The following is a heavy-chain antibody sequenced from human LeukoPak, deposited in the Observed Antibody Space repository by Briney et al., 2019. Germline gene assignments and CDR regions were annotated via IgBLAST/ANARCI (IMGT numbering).Heavy chain of an antibody. CDR2: INPNSGVT. Sequence: ASVKVSCKISGYTFTDYYIHWVRQAPGQGLEWMGWINPNSGVTNYAQQFQGWATMTRDTSISTAYMELNRLRSDDTAVYYCARVSLIYGSGSYYQSPLAYWGQGTLVTVSS. D-gene: IGHD3-10*01. J-gene: IGHJ4*02. V-gene: IGHV1-2*04. CDR3: ARVSLIYGSGSYYQSPLAY. CDR1: GYTFTDYY.